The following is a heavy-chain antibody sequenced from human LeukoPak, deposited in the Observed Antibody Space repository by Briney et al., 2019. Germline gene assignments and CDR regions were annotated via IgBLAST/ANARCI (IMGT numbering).Heavy chain of an antibody. J-gene: IGHJ4*02. CDR2: IIPIFGTA. CDR3: ARDRVEYSYAHNFDY. CDR1: GGTFSSYA. Sequence: SVKVSCKASGGTFSSYAISWVRQAPGQGLEWMGRIIPIFGTANYAQKFQGRLTITTDESTSTAYMELSSLRSEDTAVYYCARDRVEYSYAHNFDYWGQGTLVTVSS. V-gene: IGHV1-69*05. D-gene: IGHD5-18*01.